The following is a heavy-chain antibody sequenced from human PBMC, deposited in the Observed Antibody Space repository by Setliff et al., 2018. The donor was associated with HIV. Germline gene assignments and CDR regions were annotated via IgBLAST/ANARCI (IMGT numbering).Heavy chain of an antibody. CDR3: AGGDLYGDYASSY. J-gene: IGHJ4*02. D-gene: IGHD4-17*01. V-gene: IGHV4-59*03. Sequence: SETLSLTCTVSGGSISSYYWSVFRQPPGRGLEWIGYIYYSGSSNYNPSLKSRVTISVDTSNNQFSLKLSSVTAADTAVYYCAGGDLYGDYASSYWGQGTLVTVSS. CDR2: IYYSGSS. CDR1: GGSISSYY.